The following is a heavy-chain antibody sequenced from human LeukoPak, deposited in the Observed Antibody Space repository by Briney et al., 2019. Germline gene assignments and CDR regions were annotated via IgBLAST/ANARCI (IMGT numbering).Heavy chain of an antibody. D-gene: IGHD3-10*01. CDR1: VYTFTSYV. CDR2: MNPNSGNT. V-gene: IGHV1-8*01. Sequence: ASVKVSCKASVYTFTSYVIHWVRQATGQGLEWMGWMNPNSGNTGYAQKFQGRVTMNRNTSMSTAYMELSSLRSEDTAVYYCARGPRTVVRGVTGDYWGQGTLVTVSS. J-gene: IGHJ4*02. CDR3: ARGPRTVVRGVTGDY.